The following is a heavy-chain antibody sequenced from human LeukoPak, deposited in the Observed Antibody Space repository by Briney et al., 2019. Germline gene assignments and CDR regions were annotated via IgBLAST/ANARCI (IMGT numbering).Heavy chain of an antibody. Sequence: PGRSLRLSCAASGFTFSSYAMHWVRQAPGKGLEWVAVISYDGSNKYYADSVKGRFTISRDNSKNTLYLQMNSLRAEDTAVYYCARDWGIAAAGPFDYWGQGTLVTVS. CDR3: ARDWGIAAAGPFDY. CDR2: ISYDGSNK. V-gene: IGHV3-30*04. D-gene: IGHD6-13*01. CDR1: GFTFSSYA. J-gene: IGHJ4*02.